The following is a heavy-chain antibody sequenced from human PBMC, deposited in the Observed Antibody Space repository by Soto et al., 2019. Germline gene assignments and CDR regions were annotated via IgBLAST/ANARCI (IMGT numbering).Heavy chain of an antibody. CDR2: ISYDGSEK. CDR3: AKSPNFYCSSPNCYKYYFDH. Sequence: QEQLVESGGGVVQPGKSLRLSCAASGFTFNTYGMHWVRQAPGKGLEWVAVISYDGSEKYYVDSVKGRITISKDNSKNTLYLQMNSLRPEDTAVYYCAKSPNFYCSSPNCYKYYFDHWGQGTRVTVSS. CDR1: GFTFNTYG. V-gene: IGHV3-30*18. D-gene: IGHD2-2*02. J-gene: IGHJ4*02.